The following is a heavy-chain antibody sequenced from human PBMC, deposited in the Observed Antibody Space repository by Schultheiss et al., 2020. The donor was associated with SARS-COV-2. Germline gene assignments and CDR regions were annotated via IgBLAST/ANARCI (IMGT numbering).Heavy chain of an antibody. Sequence: ETLSLTCAVYGGSFSGYYWSWIRQPPGKGLEWVSVIYSGGSTYYADSVKGRFTISRDNSKNTLYLQMNSLRAEDTAVYYCARGKDIVATIHDAFDIWGQGTMVTVSS. CDR3: ARGKDIVATIHDAFDI. J-gene: IGHJ3*02. CDR1: GGSFSGYY. CDR2: IYSGGST. D-gene: IGHD5-12*01. V-gene: IGHV3-53*01.